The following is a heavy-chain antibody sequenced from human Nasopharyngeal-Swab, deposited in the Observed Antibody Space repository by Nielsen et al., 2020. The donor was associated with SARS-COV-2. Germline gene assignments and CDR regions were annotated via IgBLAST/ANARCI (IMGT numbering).Heavy chain of an antibody. V-gene: IGHV4-59*08. Sequence: SETLSLTCTASGCSISSYYWSWIRQPPGKGLEWIGYIYYSGSTNYNPSLKSRVTISVDTSKNKFSLKLSSVTAADTAVYYCARSTYCGGDCQNYFDYWGQGTLVTVSS. D-gene: IGHD2-21*02. CDR2: IYYSGST. CDR3: ARSTYCGGDCQNYFDY. CDR1: GCSISSYY. J-gene: IGHJ4*02.